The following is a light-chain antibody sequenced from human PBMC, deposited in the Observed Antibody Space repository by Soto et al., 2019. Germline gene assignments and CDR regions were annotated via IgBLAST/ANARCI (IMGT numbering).Light chain of an antibody. CDR2: AAS. CDR3: QQYGSSPWT. Sequence: EIVLTQSPGTLSLSPGERATLSCRASQSVTSTYLAWYQQKPGQAPRLLIYAASNRATGIPDRFSGRGSGADFTLTISRLEPEDFALYYCQQYGSSPWTFGQGTKVDIK. V-gene: IGKV3-20*01. J-gene: IGKJ1*01. CDR1: QSVTSTY.